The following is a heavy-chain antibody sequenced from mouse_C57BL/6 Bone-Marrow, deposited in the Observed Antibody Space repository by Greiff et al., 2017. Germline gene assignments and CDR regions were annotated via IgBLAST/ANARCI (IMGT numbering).Heavy chain of an antibody. J-gene: IGHJ2*01. Sequence: QVQLQQPGAELVKPGASVKMSCKASGYTFTSYWITWVKQRPGQGLEWIGDLYPGSGSTNYTEKFKSKATLTVDTSSSTAYMQLSSLTSEDSAVYYCARGTTVVRYFDDWGQGTTLTVS. D-gene: IGHD1-1*01. CDR3: ARGTTVVRYFDD. CDR2: LYPGSGST. CDR1: GYTFTSYW. V-gene: IGHV1-55*01.